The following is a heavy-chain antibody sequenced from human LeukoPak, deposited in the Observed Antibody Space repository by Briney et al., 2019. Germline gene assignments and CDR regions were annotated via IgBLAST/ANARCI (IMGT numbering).Heavy chain of an antibody. CDR3: ARDPSGWYDY. J-gene: IGHJ4*02. CDR2: IYTSGST. D-gene: IGHD6-19*01. CDR1: GGSISSGSYY. V-gene: IGHV4-61*02. Sequence: TLSLTCTVSGGSISSGSYYWSWIRQPAGKGLEWIGRIYTSGSTNYNPSLKSRVTISVDTSKNQFSLKLSSVTAADTAVYYCARDPSGWYDYWGQGTLVTVSS.